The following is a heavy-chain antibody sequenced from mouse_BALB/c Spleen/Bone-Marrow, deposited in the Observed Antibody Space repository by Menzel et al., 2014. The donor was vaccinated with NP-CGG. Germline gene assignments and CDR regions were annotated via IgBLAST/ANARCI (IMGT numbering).Heavy chain of an antibody. CDR2: ILPGRGST. V-gene: IGHV1-9*01. CDR1: GYTFSSYW. J-gene: IGHJ4*01. Sequence: VKLVESGAELMKPGASVKISCKATGYTFSSYWIEWVKQRPGHGLEWIGEILPGRGSTNYNEKFKGKATFTSDTSSNTAYMQLSSPTSEDSAVYYCARWDTTAMDYWGQGTSVTVSS. D-gene: IGHD1-1*01. CDR3: ARWDTTAMDY.